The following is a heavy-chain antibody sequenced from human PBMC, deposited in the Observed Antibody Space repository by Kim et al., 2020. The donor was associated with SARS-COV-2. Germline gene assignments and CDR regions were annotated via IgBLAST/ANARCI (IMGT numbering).Heavy chain of an antibody. J-gene: IGHJ6*02. CDR3: ASHPGGLGYCSGGSCYPYSYGMDV. V-gene: IGHV4-61*01. Sequence: SETLSLTCTVSGGSVSSGSYYWSWIRQPPGKGLEWIGYIYYSGSTNYNPSLKSRVTISVDTSKNQFSLKLSSVTAADTAVYYCASHPGGLGYCSGGSCYPYSYGMDVWGQGTTVTVSS. CDR1: GGSVSSGSYY. CDR2: IYYSGST. D-gene: IGHD2-15*01.